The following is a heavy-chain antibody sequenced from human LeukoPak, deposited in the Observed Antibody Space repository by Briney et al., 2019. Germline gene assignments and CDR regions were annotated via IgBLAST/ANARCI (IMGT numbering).Heavy chain of an antibody. J-gene: IGHJ5*02. D-gene: IGHD3-22*01. CDR2: IYYSGST. Sequence: SETLSLTCTVSGGSISSYYWSWIRQPPGKGLEWIGYIYYSGSTNYNPSLKSRVTISVDTSKNQFSLKLSSVTAADTAVYYCARGIRITMIVVVITTFAESAWFDPWGQGTLVTVSS. CDR1: GGSISSYY. V-gene: IGHV4-59*12. CDR3: ARGIRITMIVVVITTFAESAWFDP.